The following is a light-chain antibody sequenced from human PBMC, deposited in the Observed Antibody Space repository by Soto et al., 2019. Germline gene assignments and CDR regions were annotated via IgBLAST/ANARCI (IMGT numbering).Light chain of an antibody. CDR2: LND. J-gene: IGLJ1*01. Sequence: QSVLTPPPSLSATPGQRVNISCSGSFSNIGDNAVSWSQHLPGAAPKLLIYLNDQRPSGVPDRFSGSKSGTSAFLAISGLQSEDEADYYCAAWDDSLNALCGTGTKVTVL. CDR1: FSNIGDNA. V-gene: IGLV1-44*01. CDR3: AAWDDSLNAL.